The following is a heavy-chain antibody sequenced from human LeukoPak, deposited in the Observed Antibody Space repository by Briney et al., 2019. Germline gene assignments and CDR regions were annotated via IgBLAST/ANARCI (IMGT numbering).Heavy chain of an antibody. CDR2: SRLNVMT. J-gene: IGHJ4*02. D-gene: IGHD3-10*01. CDR1: GGSISSGNYF. Sequence: SETLSLTCGVSGGSISSGNYFWSWIRHHPRKGLEWLGYSRLNVMTYYNPSLRGRVTMSVDTSKNQFSQGMTSVTATDTAVYYCARDLNGSVSYSFDLWGQGTLVTV. CDR3: ARDLNGSVSYSFDL. V-gene: IGHV4-31*11.